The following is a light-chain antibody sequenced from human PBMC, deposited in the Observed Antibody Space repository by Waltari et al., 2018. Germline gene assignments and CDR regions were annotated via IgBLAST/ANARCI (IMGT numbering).Light chain of an antibody. V-gene: IGLV2-23*02. CDR3: CSYAGSSTFDWV. Sequence: QSALTHPASVSGSPGQSLTISCPGTNSDYGSYYRVPCYQQHPGKAPKVMISEVSKRPSGVSNRFSGSKSGNTASLTISGLQAEDEADYYCCSYAGSSTFDWVFGGGTKLTVL. CDR2: EVS. CDR1: NSDYGSYYR. J-gene: IGLJ3*02.